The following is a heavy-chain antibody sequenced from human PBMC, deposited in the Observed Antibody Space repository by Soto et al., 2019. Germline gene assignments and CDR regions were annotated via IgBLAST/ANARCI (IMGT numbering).Heavy chain of an antibody. CDR2: IIPILGIA. V-gene: IGHV1-69*02. Sequence: QVQLVQSGAEVKKPGSSVKVSCKASGGTFSSYTISWVRQAPGQGLVWMGRIIPILGIANYAQKYQVRVTMTADKSTSTGYMELSSLRAEDTAVYYCARGDCSCGSCYLNYYYYYMDVWGKGTTVTVSS. CDR3: ARGDCSCGSCYLNYYYYYMDV. J-gene: IGHJ6*03. CDR1: GGTFSSYT. D-gene: IGHD2-15*01.